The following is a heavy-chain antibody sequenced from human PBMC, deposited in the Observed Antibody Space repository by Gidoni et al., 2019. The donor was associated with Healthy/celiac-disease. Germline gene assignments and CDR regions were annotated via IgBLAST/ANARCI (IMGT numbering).Heavy chain of an antibody. J-gene: IGHJ3*02. D-gene: IGHD6-19*01. CDR3: AKVALAVAGADAFDI. CDR2: IYHSGST. CDR1: GYSISRGYY. Sequence: QVQLQESGPGLVKPSETLSLTCAVSGYSISRGYYWGWIRPPPGKGLEWIGTIYHSGSTYYNPSLKSRVTISVDTSKNQFSLKLSSVTAADTAVYYCAKVALAVAGADAFDIWGQGTMVTVSS. V-gene: IGHV4-38-2*01.